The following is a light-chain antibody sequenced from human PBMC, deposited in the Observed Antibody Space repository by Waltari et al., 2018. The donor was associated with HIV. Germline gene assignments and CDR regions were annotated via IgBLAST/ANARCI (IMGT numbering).Light chain of an antibody. V-gene: IGKV1-33*01. CDR2: DAS. CDR3: QHHDNLPIT. Sequence: DIQMTQSPSSLSASVGDRVTITCQASQDITHYLNWYQQKPGKAPNLLILDASKLQQGVPSRFRGSGSGTDFTFTISSLEPEDIATYFCQHHDNLPITFGQGTRLEMK. CDR1: QDITHY. J-gene: IGKJ5*01.